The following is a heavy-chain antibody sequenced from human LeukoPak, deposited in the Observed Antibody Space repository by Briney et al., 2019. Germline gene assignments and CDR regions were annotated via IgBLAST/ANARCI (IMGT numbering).Heavy chain of an antibody. CDR1: GVSVSDGRYY. CDR3: ATPYCSSISCLDVFNM. CDR2: KYYSGSA. Sequence: SETLFLTCNVSGVSVSDGRYYWTWIRQHPGKGLEWIGYKYYSGSARYNPSLKSRLTISIDTSKNQFSLQLSSVTAADTATYYCATPYCSSISCLDVFNMWGQGTRVTVSS. D-gene: IGHD2-2*01. J-gene: IGHJ3*02. V-gene: IGHV4-31*03.